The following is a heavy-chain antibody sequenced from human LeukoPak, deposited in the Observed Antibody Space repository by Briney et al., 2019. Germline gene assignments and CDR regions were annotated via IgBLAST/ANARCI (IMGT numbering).Heavy chain of an antibody. CDR1: GYSISSGYY. V-gene: IGHV4-38-2*01. CDR2: IYHSGST. CDR3: QRGYSYGSFDY. Sequence: SETLSLTCAVSGYSISSGYYWGWIRQPPGKGLEWIGSIYHSGSTYYNPSLKSRVTISVDTSKNQFSLKLSSVTAADTAVYYCQRGYSYGSFDYWGPGTLVTVSS. J-gene: IGHJ4*02. D-gene: IGHD5-18*01.